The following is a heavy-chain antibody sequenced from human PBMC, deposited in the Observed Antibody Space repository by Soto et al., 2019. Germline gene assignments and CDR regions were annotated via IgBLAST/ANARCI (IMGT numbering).Heavy chain of an antibody. J-gene: IGHJ4*02. CDR3: ERCVNDDS. V-gene: IGHV3-53*01. D-gene: IGHD1-1*01. CDR1: GFSVGGNP. Sequence: EVKLVESGGGLMQPGGSLRLSCAASGFSVGGNPMTWVRQAPGKGLEWVAVIHTGGATFYADPVKGRFTISRDNYKNTVYLQMNSLTVGDTAMYFCERCVNDDSWGQGTLVNVSS. CDR2: IHTGGAT.